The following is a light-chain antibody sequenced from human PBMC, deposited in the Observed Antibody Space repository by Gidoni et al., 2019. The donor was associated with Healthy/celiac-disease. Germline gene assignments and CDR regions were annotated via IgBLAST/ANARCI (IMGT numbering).Light chain of an antibody. CDR1: QSVSSSY. CDR2: GAS. J-gene: IGKJ3*01. V-gene: IGKV3-20*01. CDR3: QQYGSSLP. Sequence: EIVLTQSPGTLSLSPGERATLSCRASQSVSSSYLAWYQQKPGQAPRLLIYGASSRATGIPDRFSGSGSGTDFTLTISRLEPEDFAVYYCQQYGSSLPVGPGTKVDIK.